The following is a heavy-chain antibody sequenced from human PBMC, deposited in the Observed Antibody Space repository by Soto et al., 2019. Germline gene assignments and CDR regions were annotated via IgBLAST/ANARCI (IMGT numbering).Heavy chain of an antibody. CDR2: THFSGTT. Sequence: SETLSLTCTVSNGTINFDYWSWIRQSPGKGLEWIGYTHFSGTTNYNPSLGGRVSISVDTSANQFSLSLDSVTTADTAVYFCARIRKGLECIDYWGQGTLVTVSS. CDR1: NGTINFDY. J-gene: IGHJ4*02. D-gene: IGHD3-10*01. V-gene: IGHV4-59*01. CDR3: ARIRKGLECIDY.